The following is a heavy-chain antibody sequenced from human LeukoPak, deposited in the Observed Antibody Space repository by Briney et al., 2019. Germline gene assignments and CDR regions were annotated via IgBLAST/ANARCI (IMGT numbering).Heavy chain of an antibody. CDR2: ISGGGGST. D-gene: IGHD2-15*01. V-gene: IGHV3-23*01. CDR3: ASAVVAATPPDY. CDR1: GFTFSSYA. Sequence: GGSLRLFCAASGFTFSSYAMSWVRQAPGKGLEWVSAISGGGGSTYYADSVKGRFTISRDNSKNTLYLQMNSLRAEDTAVYYCASAVVAATPPDYWGQGTLVTVSS. J-gene: IGHJ4*02.